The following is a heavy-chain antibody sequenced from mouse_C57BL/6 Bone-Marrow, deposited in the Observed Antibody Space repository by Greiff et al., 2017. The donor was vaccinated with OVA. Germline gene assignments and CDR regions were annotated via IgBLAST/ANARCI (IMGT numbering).Heavy chain of an antibody. J-gene: IGHJ4*01. Sequence: VQLQQSGPELVKPGASVKISCKASGYTFTDYYMNWVKQSHGKSLEWIGDINPNNGGTSYNQKFKGKATLTVDKSSSTAYMELRSLTSEDSAVYYWARSGGSYAMDDWGQGTSVTVSS. CDR2: INPNNGGT. V-gene: IGHV1-26*01. CDR3: ARSGGSYAMDD. CDR1: GYTFTDYY.